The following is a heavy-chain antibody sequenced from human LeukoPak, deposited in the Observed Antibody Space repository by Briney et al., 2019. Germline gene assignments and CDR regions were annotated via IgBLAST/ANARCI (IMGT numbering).Heavy chain of an antibody. CDR2: IYSGGST. V-gene: IGHV3-53*01. Sequence: GGSLRLSCAASGFIVSSSYMSWVRQAPGKGLEWVSVIYSGGSTYYADSVKGRFTISRDNSKNTLYLQMNSLRAEDTAVYYCARVKGSSWPAFDYWGHGTLVTVSS. CDR3: ARVKGSSWPAFDY. CDR1: GFIVSSSY. J-gene: IGHJ4*01. D-gene: IGHD6-13*01.